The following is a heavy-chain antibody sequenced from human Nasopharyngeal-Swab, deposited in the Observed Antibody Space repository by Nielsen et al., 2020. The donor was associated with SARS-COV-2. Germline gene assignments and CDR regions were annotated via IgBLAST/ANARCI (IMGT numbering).Heavy chain of an antibody. CDR2: ISYDGSNK. CDR1: GFTFSSYG. V-gene: IGHV3-30*18. Sequence: GGALKISFAASGFTFSSYGMHWVRQAPGKGLEWVAVISYDGSNKYYADSVKGRFTISRDNSKNTLYLQMNSLRAEDTAVYYYAKDRGHYYYGMDVWGQGTTVTVSS. CDR3: AKDRGHYYYGMDV. J-gene: IGHJ6*02.